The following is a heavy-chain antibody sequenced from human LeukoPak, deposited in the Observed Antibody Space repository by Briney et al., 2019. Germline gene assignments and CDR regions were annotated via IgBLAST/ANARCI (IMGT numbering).Heavy chain of an antibody. J-gene: IGHJ4*02. CDR1: GFTFSDYG. Sequence: GGSLRLSCGASGFTFSDYGMLWVRQAPGKGLDWVAFIRHDGNKKLYADSVKGRFTISRDNSKNTLYLYVNSLRPDDSAAYYCVKDNPLDYWGQGTLVIVSS. CDR2: IRHDGNKK. V-gene: IGHV3-30*02. CDR3: VKDNPLDY.